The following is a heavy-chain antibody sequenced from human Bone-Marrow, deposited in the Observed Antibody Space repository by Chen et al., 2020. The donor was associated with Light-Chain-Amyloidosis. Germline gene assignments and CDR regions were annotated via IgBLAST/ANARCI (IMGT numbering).Heavy chain of an antibody. CDR3: SILRLHRLDS. J-gene: IGHJ3*02. CDR2: IGHGGCAT. CDR1: GFRFSDHY. V-gene: IGHV3-11*01. Sequence: QEQMVESGGGLVKPGGSLRLSCAASGFRFSDHYMTWMRQVPGKGLECVSYIGHGGCATDYVNSDKVRFNISGAVANNCLFVQRNSLRGEDTAVYYCSILRLHRLDSWGQGAMVTVSS.